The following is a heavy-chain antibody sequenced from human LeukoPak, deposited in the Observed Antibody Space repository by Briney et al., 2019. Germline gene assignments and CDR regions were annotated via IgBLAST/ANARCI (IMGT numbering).Heavy chain of an antibody. CDR2: ISSSSSYI. CDR1: GFIFSRNS. CDR3: AKDGKGFGELLSFDY. V-gene: IGHV3-21*04. Sequence: GGSLRLSCAASGFIFSRNSMNWVRQAPGKGLEWVSSISSSSSYIYYADSVKGRFTISRDNSKNTLYLQMNSLRAEDTAVYYCAKDGKGFGELLSFDYWGQGTLVTVSS. J-gene: IGHJ4*02. D-gene: IGHD3-10*01.